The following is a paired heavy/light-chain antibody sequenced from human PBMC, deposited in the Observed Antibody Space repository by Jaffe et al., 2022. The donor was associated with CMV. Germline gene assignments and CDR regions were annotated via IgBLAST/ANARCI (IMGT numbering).Light chain of an antibody. Sequence: DIQMTQSPSSLSASVGDRVTITCQASQDISNYLNWYQQKPGKAPKLLIYDASNLETGVPSRFSGSGSGTDFTFTISSLQPEDIATYYCQQYDNLPELTFGGGTKVEIK. CDR3: QQYDNLPELT. V-gene: IGKV1-33*01. CDR2: DAS. CDR1: QDISNY. J-gene: IGKJ4*01.
Heavy chain of an antibody. CDR3: ARETTRTAGGYSYGGRGYYFDY. V-gene: IGHV1-69*09. CDR2: IIPILGIA. CDR1: GGTFSSYA. Sequence: QVQLVQSGAEVKKPGSSVKVSCKASGGTFSSYAISWVRQAPGQGLEWMGRIIPILGIANYAQKFQGRVTITADKSTSTAYMELSSLRSEDTAVYYCARETTRTAGGYSYGGRGYYFDYWGQGTLVTVSS. J-gene: IGHJ4*02. D-gene: IGHD5-18*01.